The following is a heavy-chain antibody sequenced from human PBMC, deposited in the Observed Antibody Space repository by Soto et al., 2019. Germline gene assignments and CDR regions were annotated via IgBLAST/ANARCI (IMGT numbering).Heavy chain of an antibody. V-gene: IGHV4-39*07. CDR1: GGSISSSSYY. J-gene: IGHJ4*02. CDR2: IYYSGST. D-gene: IGHD6-19*01. Sequence: SETLSLTCTVSGGSISSSSYYWGWIRQPPGKGLEWIGSIYYSGSTYYNPSLKSRVTISVDTSKNQFSLKLSSVTAADTAVYYCARVAVAGTRVDYWGQGTLVTVS. CDR3: ARVAVAGTRVDY.